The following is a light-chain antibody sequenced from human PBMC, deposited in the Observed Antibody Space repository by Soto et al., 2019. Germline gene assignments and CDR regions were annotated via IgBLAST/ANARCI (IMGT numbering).Light chain of an antibody. CDR1: QSVTSNY. V-gene: IGKV3-20*01. Sequence: EIVLTQSPGTLSLSPGEGATLSCRASQSVTSNYLAWYQQKPGQAPRLLTYGASSRATGIPDRFSGSGSGTDFTLTISRLESEDFAVYYCQQYGSSALTFGQGTKVEIK. J-gene: IGKJ1*01. CDR3: QQYGSSALT. CDR2: GAS.